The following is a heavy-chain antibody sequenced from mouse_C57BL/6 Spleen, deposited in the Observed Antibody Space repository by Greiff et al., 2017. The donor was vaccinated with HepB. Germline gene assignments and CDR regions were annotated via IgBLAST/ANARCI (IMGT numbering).Heavy chain of an antibody. Sequence: VKLMESDAELVKPGASVKISCKVSGYTFTDHTIHWMKQRPEQGLEWIGYIYPRDGSTKYNEKFKGKATLTADKSSSTAYMQLNSLTSEDSAVYFCASPQLTGDWYFDVWGTGTTVTVSS. CDR2: IYPRDGST. CDR3: ASPQLTGDWYFDV. CDR1: GYTFTDHT. V-gene: IGHV1-78*01. J-gene: IGHJ1*03. D-gene: IGHD4-1*01.